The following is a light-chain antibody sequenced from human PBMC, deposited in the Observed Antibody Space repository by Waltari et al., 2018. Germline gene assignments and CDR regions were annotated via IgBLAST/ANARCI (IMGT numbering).Light chain of an antibody. Sequence: SYVLTQPPSVSVAPGQTAKISCAGKDNTRQTFHWYRQKAGQAPVLVLYDDSVRPSGVPDRISGSDTATLTIARVEAGDEADYFCQVWDSSGDHPVFGGGTRLTVL. CDR2: DDS. CDR1: DNTRQT. J-gene: IGLJ2*01. V-gene: IGLV3-21*02. CDR3: QVWDSSGDHPV.